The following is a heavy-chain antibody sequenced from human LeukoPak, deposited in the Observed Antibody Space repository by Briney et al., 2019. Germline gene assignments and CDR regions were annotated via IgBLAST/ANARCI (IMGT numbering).Heavy chain of an antibody. CDR1: GDFISSSDW. CDR2: IHESGST. D-gene: IGHD3-16*01. CDR3: ASSSHARATSVGERPDAFDI. Sequence: SETLSLTCAVSGDFISSSDWWSWVRQAPGKGLEWIGEIHESGSTNCNPSLKSRVTISIDKSKNQVSLKLSSVTAADTAVYYCASSSHARATSVGERPDAFDIWGQGTMVTVSS. V-gene: IGHV4-4*02. J-gene: IGHJ3*02.